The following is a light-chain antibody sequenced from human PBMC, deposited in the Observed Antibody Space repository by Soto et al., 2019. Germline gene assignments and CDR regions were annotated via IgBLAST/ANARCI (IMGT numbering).Light chain of an antibody. CDR1: HRVSSY. J-gene: IGKJ4*01. V-gene: IGKV3-15*01. CDR2: GTS. Sequence: EIVMTQSPVTLSVSPGERATLSCRASHRVSSYLAWYQQKPGQAPRLLIYGTSTRATGNPARFSGSGSGTEFTLTISSLQSEDFAVYYCQQYNNWPLTFGAGTKVEIK. CDR3: QQYNNWPLT.